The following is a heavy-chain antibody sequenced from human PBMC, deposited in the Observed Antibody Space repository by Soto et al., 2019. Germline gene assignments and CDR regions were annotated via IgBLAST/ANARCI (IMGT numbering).Heavy chain of an antibody. CDR1: GGSISSGGYY. Sequence: QVQLQESGPGLVKPSQTLSLTCTVSGGSISSGGYYWSWIRQHPGKGLEWIGYIYYSGSTYYNPSLKSRVTISVDTSKNQFFLKLSSVTAADTAVYYCARGRFGDGGNLYGFDPGGQGTLVTVSS. J-gene: IGHJ5*02. D-gene: IGHD2-21*02. CDR3: ARGRFGDGGNLYGFDP. V-gene: IGHV4-31*03. CDR2: IYYSGST.